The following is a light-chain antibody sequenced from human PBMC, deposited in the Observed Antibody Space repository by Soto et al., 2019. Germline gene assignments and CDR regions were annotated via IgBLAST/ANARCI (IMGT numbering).Light chain of an antibody. J-gene: IGLJ2*01. CDR3: SSYAGSNNLV. CDR1: SNDVGGFTY. Sequence: QSVLTQPPSASGSPGQSVTISCTGTSNDVGGFTYVSWYQHHPGRAPKLLIYEVTKRPSGVPDRFSGSKSGNTASLTVSGLQAEDEAHYYCSSYAGSNNLVFGGGTKLTVL. CDR2: EVT. V-gene: IGLV2-8*01.